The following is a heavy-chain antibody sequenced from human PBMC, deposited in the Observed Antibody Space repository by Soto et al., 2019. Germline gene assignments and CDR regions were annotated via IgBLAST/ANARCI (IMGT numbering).Heavy chain of an antibody. Sequence: SQTCSLTGGISGNGVSSNSVAWNWIRQYQSRGLEWLGRTYYRSKWYNDYAVSVKSRITINPDTSKNQFSLQLNSVTPEDTAVYYCARAMGVAATFPYYYFMDVWGKGTTVTVSS. CDR3: ARAMGVAATFPYYYFMDV. D-gene: IGHD6-13*01. CDR2: TYYRSKWYN. J-gene: IGHJ6*03. CDR1: GNGVSSNSVA. V-gene: IGHV6-1*01.